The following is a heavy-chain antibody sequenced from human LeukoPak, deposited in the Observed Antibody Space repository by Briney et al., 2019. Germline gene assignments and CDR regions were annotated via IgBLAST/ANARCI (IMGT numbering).Heavy chain of an antibody. D-gene: IGHD6-19*01. V-gene: IGHV4-59*12. J-gene: IGHJ2*01. CDR1: GGSISSYY. Sequence: SETLSLTCTVSGGSISSYYWSWIRQPPGKGLEWIGYIYYSGSTNYNPSLKSRVTMSIDTSKNQFSLKFKSVTAADTAVYYCARGPLGSGWYVADWYFGLWGRGALVTVSS. CDR2: IYYSGST. CDR3: ARGPLGSGWYVADWYFGL.